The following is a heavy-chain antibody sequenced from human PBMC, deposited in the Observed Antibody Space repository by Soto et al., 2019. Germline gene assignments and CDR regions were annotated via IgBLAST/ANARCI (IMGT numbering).Heavy chain of an antibody. CDR3: ATLKQAPGGRDY. CDR2: INPKSGDT. J-gene: IGHJ4*02. D-gene: IGHD2-8*02. Sequence: QVQLVQSGAEVKKPGASVKVSCKASGYTFTAFYIYWVRQAPGQGLEWVGRINPKSGDTNYAQKFQGRVTMTRDTSISTAYMEVSSLRSDDTAFYYCATLKQAPGGRDYWGQGTLVTVSS. CDR1: GYTFTAFY. V-gene: IGHV1-2*06.